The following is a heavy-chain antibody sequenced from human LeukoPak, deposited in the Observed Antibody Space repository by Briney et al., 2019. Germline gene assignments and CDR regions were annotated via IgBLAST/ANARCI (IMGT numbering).Heavy chain of an antibody. V-gene: IGHV4-30-4*01. D-gene: IGHD4-17*01. CDR1: GGSISSGDYY. Sequence: SETLSLTCTVSGGSISSGDYYWSWIRQPPGKGLEWIGYIYYSGSTYYNPPLKSRVTISVDTSKNQFSLKLSSVTAADTAVYYCAREGTVTNFDYWGQGTLVTVSS. CDR2: IYYSGST. CDR3: AREGTVTNFDY. J-gene: IGHJ4*02.